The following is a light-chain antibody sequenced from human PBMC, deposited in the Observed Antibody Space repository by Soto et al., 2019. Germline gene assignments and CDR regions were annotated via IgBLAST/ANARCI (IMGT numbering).Light chain of an antibody. J-gene: IGKJ4*01. CDR2: ATS. V-gene: IGKV3-11*01. CDR3: QQRSDWPPSLT. CDR1: QSVTKS. Sequence: EIVLTQSPATLSLSPGERATLSCRASQSVTKSLAWYQQKPGQAPRLLIFATSHRATDIPTRFGGSGSETDFTLTISSLEPEDFAVYYCQQRSDWPPSLTFGGGTKVEIK.